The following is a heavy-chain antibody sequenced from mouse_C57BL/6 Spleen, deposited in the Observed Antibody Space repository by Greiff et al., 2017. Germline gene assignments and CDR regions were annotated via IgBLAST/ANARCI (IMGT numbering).Heavy chain of an antibody. CDR3: ATDLFYAMDY. CDR2: ISSGSSTI. V-gene: IGHV5-17*01. Sequence: DVKLVESGGGLVKPGGSLKLSCAASGFTFSDYGMHWVRQAPEKGLEWVAYISSGSSTIYYADTVKGRFTISRDNAKNTLFLQMTSLRSEDTAMYYCATDLFYAMDYWGQGTSVTVSS. CDR1: GFTFSDYG. J-gene: IGHJ4*01.